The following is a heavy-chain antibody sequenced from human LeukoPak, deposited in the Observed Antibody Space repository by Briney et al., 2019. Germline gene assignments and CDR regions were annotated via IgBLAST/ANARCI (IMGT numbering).Heavy chain of an antibody. CDR2: IYSGGST. D-gene: IGHD5-18*01. J-gene: IGHJ3*02. Sequence: PGGSLRLSCAASGFTLSSNYMSWVRQAPGKGLEWVSVIYSGGSTYYADSVKGRFTISRDNSKNTLYLQMNSPRAEDTAVYYCARGYSYGLFSYAFDIWGQGTMVTVSS. CDR1: GFTLSSNY. CDR3: ARGYSYGLFSYAFDI. V-gene: IGHV3-53*01.